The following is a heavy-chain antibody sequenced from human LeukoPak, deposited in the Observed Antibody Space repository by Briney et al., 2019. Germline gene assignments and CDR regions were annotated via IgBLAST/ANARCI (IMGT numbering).Heavy chain of an antibody. Sequence: ASVTVSCKSSGYTFTGYFVHWVRQAPGQGLEWMGWINPNSGGTNYAQKFQGRVTMTRDTSISIAYMELSRLRSDDTAVYYCARGVAGTPLTDYWGQGTLVTVSS. CDR2: INPNSGGT. J-gene: IGHJ4*02. V-gene: IGHV1-2*02. D-gene: IGHD6-19*01. CDR3: ARGVAGTPLTDY. CDR1: GYTFTGYF.